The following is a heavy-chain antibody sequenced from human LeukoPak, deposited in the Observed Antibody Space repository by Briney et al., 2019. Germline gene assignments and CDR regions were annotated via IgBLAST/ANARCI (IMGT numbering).Heavy chain of an antibody. CDR3: ARAQGNGLIDF. CDR1: GDSITGYY. J-gene: IGHJ4*02. CDR2: IYYTGNT. D-gene: IGHD3/OR15-3a*01. Sequence: SETLSLTFSVSGDSITGYYWGWIRQPPGKGLEWIGNIYYTGNTYYNSSLKSRVTISLDTSRNQFSLRLSSVTAADTADYYCARAQGNGLIDFWGQGTLVTVSS. V-gene: IGHV4-39*01.